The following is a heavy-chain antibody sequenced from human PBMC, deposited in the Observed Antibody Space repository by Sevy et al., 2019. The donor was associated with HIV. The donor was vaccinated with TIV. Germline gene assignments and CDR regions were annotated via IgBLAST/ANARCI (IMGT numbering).Heavy chain of an antibody. Sequence: GGSLRLSCAASGFAFSSHAMHWVRQAPGKGLEWVAVISYEGTETFYAASVEGRFTISRDNSKSMLSLQINSLRPEDTAVYYCARYSTTDIVVVPAQGRGGMDVWGQGTTVTVSS. CDR1: GFAFSSHA. CDR3: ARYSTTDIVVVPAQGRGGMDV. D-gene: IGHD2-2*01. V-gene: IGHV3-30-3*01. CDR2: ISYEGTET. J-gene: IGHJ6*02.